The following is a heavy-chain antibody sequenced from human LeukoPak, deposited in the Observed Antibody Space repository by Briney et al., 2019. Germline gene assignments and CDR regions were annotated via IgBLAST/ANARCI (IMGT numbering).Heavy chain of an antibody. Sequence: SETLSLTCTVSGGSISSSYWSWIRQPPGKGLEWIGYISYSGSINYNPSLKSRVTISVDTSKNQFSLKLSSVTAADTAVYYCAREHSSSWVDYWGQGILVSVSS. CDR1: GGSISSSY. CDR3: AREHSSSWVDY. CDR2: ISYSGSI. D-gene: IGHD6-13*01. J-gene: IGHJ4*02. V-gene: IGHV4-59*12.